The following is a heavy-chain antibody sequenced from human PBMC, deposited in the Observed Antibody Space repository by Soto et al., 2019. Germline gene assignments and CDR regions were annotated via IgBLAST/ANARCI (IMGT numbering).Heavy chain of an antibody. V-gene: IGHV1-69*13. Sequence: SVKVSCKASGGTFRSYAISWVRQAPGQGLVWMGGIIPIFGTANYAQKFQGRVTITADESTSTAYMELSSLLSEDTAVYYCARGLRTTDYRRWGQGTLVTVSS. CDR1: GGTFRSYA. CDR3: ARGLRTTDYRR. D-gene: IGHD4-4*01. J-gene: IGHJ4*02. CDR2: IIPIFGTA.